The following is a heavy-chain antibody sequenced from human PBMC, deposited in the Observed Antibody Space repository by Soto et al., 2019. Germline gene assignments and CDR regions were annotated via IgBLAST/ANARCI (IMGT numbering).Heavy chain of an antibody. CDR3: ARDIRGYSRAFDY. CDR1: GDSVSSDNYY. CDR2: IYSSGST. D-gene: IGHD5-18*01. Sequence: SETLSLTCTVSGDSVSSDNYYWTWVRQPPGKGLEWIGYIYSSGSTNYNPSLKSRVTISVDTSRNQFSLKLTSVTAADTAVYYCARDIRGYSRAFDYWGQGTLVNRLL. J-gene: IGHJ4*02. V-gene: IGHV4-61*01.